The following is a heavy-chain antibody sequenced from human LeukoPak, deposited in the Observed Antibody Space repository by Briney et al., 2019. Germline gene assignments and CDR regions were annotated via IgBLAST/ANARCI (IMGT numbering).Heavy chain of an antibody. CDR1: GGSISSSSYY. J-gene: IGHJ6*03. Sequence: PSETLSLTCTVSGGSISSSSYYWGWIRQPPGKGLEWIGSIYYSGSTYYNPSLKSRVTISVDTSKNQFSPKLSSVTAADTAVYYCARQPYSGSYDYYMDVWGKGTTVTVSS. V-gene: IGHV4-39*01. D-gene: IGHD1-26*01. CDR3: ARQPYSGSYDYYMDV. CDR2: IYYSGST.